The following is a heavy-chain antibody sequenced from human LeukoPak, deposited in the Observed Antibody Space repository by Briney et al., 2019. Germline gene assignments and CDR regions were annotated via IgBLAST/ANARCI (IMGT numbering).Heavy chain of an antibody. J-gene: IGHJ6*04. D-gene: IGHD2-15*01. CDR2: INPNSGGT. Sequence: ASVKVSCTASGATFSSYAINWVRQAPGQGLEWMGWINPNSGGTNYAQKFQGRVTMTRDTSISTAYMELSRLRSDDTAVYYCARDQTIVVVVESGMDVWGKGTTVTVSS. V-gene: IGHV1-2*02. CDR1: GATFSSYA. CDR3: ARDQTIVVVVESGMDV.